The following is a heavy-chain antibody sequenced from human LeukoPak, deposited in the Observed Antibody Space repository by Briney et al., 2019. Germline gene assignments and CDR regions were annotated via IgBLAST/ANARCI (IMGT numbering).Heavy chain of an antibody. CDR2: IYYSGST. CDR3: ARTADGMDV. Sequence: PETLSLTCTVSGGSISSYYWSWIRQPPGKGLEWIGYIYYSGSTNYNPSLKSRVTISVDTSKNQFSLKLSSVTAADAAVYYCARTADGMDVWGQGTTVTVSS. V-gene: IGHV4-59*01. J-gene: IGHJ6*02. CDR1: GGSISSYY.